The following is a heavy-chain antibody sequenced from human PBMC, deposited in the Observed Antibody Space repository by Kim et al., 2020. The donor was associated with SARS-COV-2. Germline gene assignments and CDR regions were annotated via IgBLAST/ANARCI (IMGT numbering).Heavy chain of an antibody. V-gene: IGHV1-8*01. CDR3: AVGTAIRLSPYYYYGMDV. J-gene: IGHJ6*02. D-gene: IGHD2-21*02. Sequence: ASVKVSCKASGYTFTSYDINWVRQATGQGLEWMGWMNPNSGNTGYAQKFQGRVTMTRNTSISTAYMELSSLRSEDTAVYYCAVGTAIRLSPYYYYGMDVWGQGTTVTVSS. CDR2: MNPNSGNT. CDR1: GYTFTSYD.